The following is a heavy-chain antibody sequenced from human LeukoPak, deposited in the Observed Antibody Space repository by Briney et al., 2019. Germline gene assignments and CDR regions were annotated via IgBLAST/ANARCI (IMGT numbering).Heavy chain of an antibody. Sequence: SETLSLTCAVYGGSFSGYYWSWIRQPPGKGLEWIGEINHSGSTNYNPSLKSRVTISVDTSKNQFSLKLSSVTAADTAVYYCARGSGFSRYFDLWGRGTLFTVSS. J-gene: IGHJ2*01. V-gene: IGHV4-34*01. CDR2: INHSGST. CDR3: ARGSGFSRYFDL. D-gene: IGHD3-10*01. CDR1: GGSFSGYY.